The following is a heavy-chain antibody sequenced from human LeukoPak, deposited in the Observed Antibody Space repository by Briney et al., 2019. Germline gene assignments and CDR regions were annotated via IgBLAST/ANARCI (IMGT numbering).Heavy chain of an antibody. CDR3: AKGQRAAGTFDY. J-gene: IGHJ4*02. D-gene: IGHD6-13*01. Sequence: GGSLRLSCAPSGFTLSSYAMSWVRQAPGKGLEWVSAISGSGGSTYFADSVKGRFTISRDNSKNTLYLQMNSLRAEDTAVYYCAKGQRAAGTFDYWGQGTLVTVSS. V-gene: IGHV3-23*01. CDR2: ISGSGGST. CDR1: GFTLSSYA.